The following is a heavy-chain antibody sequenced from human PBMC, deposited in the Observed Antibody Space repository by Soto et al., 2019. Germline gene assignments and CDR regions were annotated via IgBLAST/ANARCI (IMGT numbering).Heavy chain of an antibody. D-gene: IGHD2-8*01. J-gene: IGHJ6*02. CDR3: ARDIMGTNYYYYGMDV. CDR2: IYYTGST. CDR1: GDSMSTYY. Sequence: SDTLSLTCTVSGDSMSTYYWSWIRQPPGKGLEWVGYIYYTGSTNYNPSLKSRVTVSVDTSKNQFSLKLSSVTAADTAVYYCARDIMGTNYYYYGMDVWGQGTTVTVSS. V-gene: IGHV4-59*01.